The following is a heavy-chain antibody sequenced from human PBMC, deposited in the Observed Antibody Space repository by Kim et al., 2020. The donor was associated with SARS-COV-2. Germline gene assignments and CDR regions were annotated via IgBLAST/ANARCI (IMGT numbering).Heavy chain of an antibody. J-gene: IGHJ6*02. Sequence: GGSLRLSCAASGFTFSSYSMNWVRQAPGKGLEWVSSISSSSSYIYYADSVKGRFTISRDNAKNSLYLQMNSLRAEDTAVYYCARDDWERLWFGEHYGMDVWGQGTTVTVSS. D-gene: IGHD3-10*01. CDR3: ARDDWERLWFGEHYGMDV. V-gene: IGHV3-21*01. CDR1: GFTFSSYS. CDR2: ISSSSSYI.